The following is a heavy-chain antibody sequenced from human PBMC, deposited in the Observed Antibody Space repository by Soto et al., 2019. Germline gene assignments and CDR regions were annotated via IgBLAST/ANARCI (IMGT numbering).Heavy chain of an antibody. CDR3: ARDQGAAEYYFDY. D-gene: IGHD6-13*01. V-gene: IGHV3-21*01. J-gene: IGHJ4*02. CDR2: ISSSSSYI. CDR1: GFTFSSYS. Sequence: EVQLVESGGGLVKPGGSLRLSCAASGFTFSSYSMNWVRQAPGKGLEWVSSISSSSSYIYYADSVKGRFTISRDNAKNSLYLQMNSLRAEDTAVYYCARDQGAAEYYFDYWGQGILVTVSS.